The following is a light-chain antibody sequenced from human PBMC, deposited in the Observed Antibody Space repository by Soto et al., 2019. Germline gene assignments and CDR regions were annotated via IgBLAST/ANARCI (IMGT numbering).Light chain of an antibody. CDR1: QSVSSY. J-gene: IGKJ1*01. Sequence: EIVLTQSPATLSLSPGERATLSCSASQSVSSYLAWYQQKPGQAPRLLIYDASNRATGIPARFSGSGSGTDFTLTISSLEPEDLAVYYCQQRSNWTFGQGTKVEIK. V-gene: IGKV3-11*01. CDR3: QQRSNWT. CDR2: DAS.